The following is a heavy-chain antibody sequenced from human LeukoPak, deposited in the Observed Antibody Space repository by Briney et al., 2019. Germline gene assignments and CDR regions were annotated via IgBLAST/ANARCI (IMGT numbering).Heavy chain of an antibody. V-gene: IGHV3-23*01. CDR1: GFTFSSYA. Sequence: PGGSLRLSCAASGFTFSSYAMSWVRQAPGKGLEWVSAISGSGGSIYYADSVKGRFTISRDNSKNTLYLQMNSLRAEDTAVYYCARGDYDFWSGYYWLDYWGQGTLVTVSS. J-gene: IGHJ4*02. CDR3: ARGDYDFWSGYYWLDY. CDR2: ISGSGGSI. D-gene: IGHD3-3*01.